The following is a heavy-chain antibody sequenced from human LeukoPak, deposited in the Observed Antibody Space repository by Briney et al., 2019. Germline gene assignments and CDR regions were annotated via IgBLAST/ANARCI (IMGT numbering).Heavy chain of an antibody. V-gene: IGHV4-59*01. CDR2: IYYSGST. J-gene: IGHJ4*02. D-gene: IGHD3-22*01. Sequence: SETLSLTCTVSNDAIAGYSWSWIRQPPGKGLEWIGYIYYSGSTNYNPSLKSRVTISVDTSKKQFSLKLSSVTAADTAVYYCARFGSGYGVGDYWGQGTLVIVSS. CDR3: ARFGSGYGVGDY. CDR1: NDAIAGYS.